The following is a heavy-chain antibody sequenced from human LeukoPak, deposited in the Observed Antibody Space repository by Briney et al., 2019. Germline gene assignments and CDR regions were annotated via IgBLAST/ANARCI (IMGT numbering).Heavy chain of an antibody. CDR3: ASISWPGYSSSWDPMGYMDV. V-gene: IGHV4-39*01. CDR1: GGSISSSSYY. Sequence: PSQTLSLTCTVSGGSISSSSYYWGWIRQPPGKGLEWIGSIYYSGSTYYNPSLKSRVTISVDMSKNQFSLKLSSVTAADTAVYYCASISWPGYSSSWDPMGYMDVWGKGTTVTVSS. J-gene: IGHJ6*03. D-gene: IGHD6-13*01. CDR2: IYYSGST.